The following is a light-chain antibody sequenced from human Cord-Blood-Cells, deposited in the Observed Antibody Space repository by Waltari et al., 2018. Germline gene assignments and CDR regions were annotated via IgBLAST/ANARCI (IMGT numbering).Light chain of an antibody. V-gene: IGKV4-1*01. CDR3: QQYYSTPQT. CDR1: QSVLYSPNNKNY. J-gene: IGKJ2*01. CDR2: WAS. Sequence: DIVLTQSPDSLAWFLGERATITCKSSQSVLYSPNNKNYLAWYQQKPGQPPKLLIYWASTRESGVPDRFSGSGSGTDFTLTISSLQAEDVAVYYCQQYYSTPQTFGQGTKLEIK.